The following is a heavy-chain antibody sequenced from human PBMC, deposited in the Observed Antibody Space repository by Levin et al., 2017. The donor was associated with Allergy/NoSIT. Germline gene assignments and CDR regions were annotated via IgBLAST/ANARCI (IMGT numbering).Heavy chain of an antibody. J-gene: IGHJ6*03. CDR1: GFTVSSNY. CDR3: ARDRSNYYYYYMDV. Sequence: GESLKISCAASGFTVSSNYMSWVRQAPGKGLEWVSVIYSGGSTYYADSVKGRFTISRDNSKNTLYLQMNSLRAEDTAVYYCARDRSNYYYYYMDVWGKGTTVTVSS. V-gene: IGHV3-53*01. CDR2: IYSGGST.